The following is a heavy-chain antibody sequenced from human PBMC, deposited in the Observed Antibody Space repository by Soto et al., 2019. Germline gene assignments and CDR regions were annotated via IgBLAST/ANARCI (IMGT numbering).Heavy chain of an antibody. Sequence: GGSVKVSCKASGYTFTGYYMHWVRQAPGQGLEWMGWINPNSGGTNYAQKFQGWVTMTRDTSISTAYMELSRLRSDDTAVYYCARETMEKAAALDYWGQGTLVTVSS. CDR2: INPNSGGT. J-gene: IGHJ4*02. CDR3: ARETMEKAAALDY. CDR1: GYTFTGYY. V-gene: IGHV1-2*04. D-gene: IGHD6-13*01.